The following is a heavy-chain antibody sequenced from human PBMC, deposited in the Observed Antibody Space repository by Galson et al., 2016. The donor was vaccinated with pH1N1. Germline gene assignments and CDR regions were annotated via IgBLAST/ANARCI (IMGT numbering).Heavy chain of an antibody. D-gene: IGHD3-10*01. CDR1: GYMFTSYG. V-gene: IGHV1-18*01. Sequence: QSGAEVKEPGASVKVSCKASGYMFTSYGITWVRQAPGQGLEWMGLISGTNGKPIYAQKFRGRLTITTDTSTTTAYMELRSLRSDDTAFYYCARLSGSRWLDPWGQGTLVTVSS. CDR3: ARLSGSRWLDP. CDR2: ISGTNGKP. J-gene: IGHJ5*02.